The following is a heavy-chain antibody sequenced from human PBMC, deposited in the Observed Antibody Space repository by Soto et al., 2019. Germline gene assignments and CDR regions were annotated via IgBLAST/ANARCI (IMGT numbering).Heavy chain of an antibody. Sequence: GPTLVNPTQTLTLTCTFSGFSLSTSGMRVSWIRQPPGKALEWLARIDWDDDKFYSTSLKTRLTISKDTSKNQVVLTMTNMDPVDAATYYCARTNWEQIDYWGQGTLVTVSS. CDR3: ARTNWEQIDY. V-gene: IGHV2-70*04. J-gene: IGHJ4*02. CDR1: GFSLSTSGMR. CDR2: IDWDDDK. D-gene: IGHD7-27*01.